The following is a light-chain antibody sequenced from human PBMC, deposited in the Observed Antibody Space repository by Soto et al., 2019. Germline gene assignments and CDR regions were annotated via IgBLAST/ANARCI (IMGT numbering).Light chain of an antibody. CDR2: GAS. V-gene: IGKV3-15*01. Sequence: ERVTTQSPATLSVSPGERATLSCRASQSISNNLAWYHQRPGQAPRLLIYGASTRATGIPARFSGSGSGTEFTLSISSLQSEDFAVYYCQQYNNWWTFGQGTRVEIK. J-gene: IGKJ1*01. CDR3: QQYNNWWT. CDR1: QSISNN.